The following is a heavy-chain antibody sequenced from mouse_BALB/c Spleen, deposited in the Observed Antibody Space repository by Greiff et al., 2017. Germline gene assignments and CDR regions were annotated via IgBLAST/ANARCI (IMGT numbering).Heavy chain of an antibody. V-gene: IGHV1-20*02. CDR3: ARRYDEGYYYAMDY. CDR1: GYSFTGYF. D-gene: IGHD2-14*01. J-gene: IGHJ4*01. Sequence: EVQLQQSGPELVKPGASVKISCKASGYSFTGYFMNWVMQSHGKSLEWIGRINPYNGDTFYNQKFKGKATLTVDKSSSTAHMELRSLASVDSAVYYCARRYDEGYYYAMDYWGQGTSVTVSS. CDR2: INPYNGDT.